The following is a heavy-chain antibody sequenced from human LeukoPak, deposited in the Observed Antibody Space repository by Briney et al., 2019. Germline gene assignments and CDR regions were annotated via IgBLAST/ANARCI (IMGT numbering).Heavy chain of an antibody. V-gene: IGHV3-23*01. CDR1: GLTFSGYD. CDR3: AKDSIAAAGTTYYFDY. Sequence: GGSLRLSCAASGLTFSGYDMHWVRQAPGKGLEWVSAISGSGGSTYYADSVKGRFTISRDNSKNTLYLQMNSLRAEDTAVYYCAKDSIAAAGTTYYFDYWGQGTLVTVSS. J-gene: IGHJ4*02. D-gene: IGHD6-13*01. CDR2: ISGSGGST.